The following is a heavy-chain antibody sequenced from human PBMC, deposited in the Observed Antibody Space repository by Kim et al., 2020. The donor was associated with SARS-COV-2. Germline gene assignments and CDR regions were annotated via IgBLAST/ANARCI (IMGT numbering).Heavy chain of an antibody. CDR1: GGSISSYY. CDR3: ARSGPYTYYYDSSGFDDAFDI. J-gene: IGHJ3*02. V-gene: IGHV4-59*08. CDR2: IYYSGST. D-gene: IGHD3-22*01. Sequence: SETLSLTCTVSGGSISSYYWSWIRQPPGKGLEWIGYIYYSGSTNYNPSLKSRVTISVDTSKNQFSLKLSSVTAADTAVYYCARSGPYTYYYDSSGFDDAFDIWGQGTMVTVSS.